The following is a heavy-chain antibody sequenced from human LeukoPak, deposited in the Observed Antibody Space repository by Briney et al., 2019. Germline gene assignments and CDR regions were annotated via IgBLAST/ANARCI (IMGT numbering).Heavy chain of an antibody. Sequence: SGPTLVNPTHTLTLTCTFSGFSLSTSGVGVACIRQPPGKAREWLAFIYCNDDKSYSSALKSRLTITKDTYKNQVVLTMTNMDPVDTATYYCAHSSHYYDSSGYSADSWGQGTLVTVSS. V-gene: IGHV2-5*01. CDR1: GFSLSTSGVG. J-gene: IGHJ4*02. D-gene: IGHD3-22*01. CDR3: AHSSHYYDSSGYSADS. CDR2: IYCNDDK.